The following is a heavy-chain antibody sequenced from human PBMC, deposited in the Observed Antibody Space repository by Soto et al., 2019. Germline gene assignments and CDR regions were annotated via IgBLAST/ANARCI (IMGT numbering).Heavy chain of an antibody. CDR1: GGSVSSGSYY. CDR2: IYYSGST. Sequence: LTCTVSGGSVSSGSYYWSWIRQPPGKGLEWIGYIYYSGSTNYNPSLKSRVTISVDTSKNQFSLKLSSVTAADTAVYYCARDTDMLNENVGRNDYGMDVWGQGTTVTVSS. D-gene: IGHD5-18*01. CDR3: ARDTDMLNENVGRNDYGMDV. J-gene: IGHJ6*02. V-gene: IGHV4-61*01.